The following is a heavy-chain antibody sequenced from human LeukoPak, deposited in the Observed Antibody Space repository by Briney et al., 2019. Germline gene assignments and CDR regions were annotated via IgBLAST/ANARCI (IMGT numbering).Heavy chain of an antibody. CDR1: GYTFTGYY. V-gene: IGHV1-2*02. J-gene: IGHJ4*02. CDR2: INPNSGGT. D-gene: IGHD2-2*01. CDR3: ARDLPVGGAFDY. Sequence: GASAKVSCKASGYTFTGYYMHWVRQAPGQGLEWMGWINPNSGGTNYAQKFQGRVTMTRDTSISTAYMELSRLRCDDTAVYYCARDLPVGGAFDYWGQGTLVTVSS.